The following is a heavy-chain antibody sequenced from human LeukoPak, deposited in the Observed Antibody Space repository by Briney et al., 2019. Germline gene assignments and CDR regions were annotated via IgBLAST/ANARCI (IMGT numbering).Heavy chain of an antibody. CDR1: GYRFTSYW. J-gene: IGHJ6*02. CDR2: TYPGDSDT. D-gene: IGHD4/OR15-4a*01. V-gene: IGHV5-51*01. CDR3: ASSSMVAPPYDYYYGMDV. Sequence: GESLKISCKGSGYRFTSYWIGWVRQMPGKGLEWMGITYPGDSDTRYSPSFQGQVTISADKSISTAYLQWSSLKASDTAMYYCASSSMVAPPYDYYYGMDVWGQGTTVTVSS.